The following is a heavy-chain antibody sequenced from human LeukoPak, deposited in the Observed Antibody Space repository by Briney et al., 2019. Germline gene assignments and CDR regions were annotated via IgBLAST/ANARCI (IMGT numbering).Heavy chain of an antibody. Sequence: ASVKVSCKASGYTFTSYAMHWVRQAPGQRLEWMGWINAGNGNTKYSQKFQGRVTMTKDTSTSTVYMQLSSLKSDDTAVYYCARGYYRLDYWGQGTLVTVSS. CDR1: GYTFTSYA. D-gene: IGHD1-26*01. CDR3: ARGYYRLDY. CDR2: INAGNGNT. V-gene: IGHV1-3*01. J-gene: IGHJ4*02.